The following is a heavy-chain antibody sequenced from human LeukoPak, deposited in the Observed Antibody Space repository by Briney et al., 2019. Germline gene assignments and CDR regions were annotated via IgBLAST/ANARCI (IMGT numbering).Heavy chain of an antibody. J-gene: IGHJ6*02. Sequence: ASVRVSCKASGGTFSTYAISWVRQAPGQGLEWMGGIIPIFGTPNYAQKFQGRVTINADESTSTAYMELSSLRSEDTAVYYCARGDRGYDPNGKLRLDYHYHGMDVWGQGTTVTVSS. CDR2: IIPIFGTP. D-gene: IGHD5-12*01. CDR3: ARGDRGYDPNGKLRLDYHYHGMDV. V-gene: IGHV1-69*13. CDR1: GGTFSTYA.